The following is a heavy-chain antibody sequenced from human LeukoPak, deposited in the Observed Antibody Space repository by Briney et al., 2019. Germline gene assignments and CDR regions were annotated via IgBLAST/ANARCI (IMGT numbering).Heavy chain of an antibody. CDR2: ISPTGSTT. CDR3: AKDFYDSSGSRYDY. V-gene: IGHV3-74*01. CDR1: GLSFSGHW. Sequence: GGSLRLSCTASGLSFSGHWMHWARQLPGKGLVWVSRISPTGSTTSYADSVKGRFTVSRDNAKNTLYLQVNNLRAEDTAVYYCAKDFYDSSGSRYDYWGQGTLVTVSS. J-gene: IGHJ4*02. D-gene: IGHD3-22*01.